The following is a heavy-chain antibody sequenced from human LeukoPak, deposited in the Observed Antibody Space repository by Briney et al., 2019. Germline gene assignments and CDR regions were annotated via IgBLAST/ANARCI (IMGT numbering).Heavy chain of an antibody. Sequence: SGGSLRLSCAASGFTFSSYSMNWVRQAPGKGLEWVSSISSSSSYIYYADSVKGRFTISRDNAKNSLYLQMNSLRAEDTAVYYCAREIYGRGEDYGMDVWGQGTTVTVSS. CDR2: ISSSSSYI. CDR1: GFTFSSYS. D-gene: IGHD3-16*01. CDR3: AREIYGRGEDYGMDV. V-gene: IGHV3-21*01. J-gene: IGHJ6*02.